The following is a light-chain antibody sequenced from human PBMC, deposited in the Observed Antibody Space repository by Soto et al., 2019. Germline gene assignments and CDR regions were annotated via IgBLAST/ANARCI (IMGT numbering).Light chain of an antibody. J-gene: IGKJ2*01. CDR3: MQATQFPYT. CDR2: EIS. Sequence: DIVMTQTPLSSPVTLGQPPSISCRSSQGLVHSDGNTYLSWLQQRPGQPPRLLIYEISNRFSGVSDRFSGSGAGTDFTLKISRVEAEDVGIYYCMQATQFPYTFGRGTKLEIK. CDR1: QGLVHSDGNTY. V-gene: IGKV2-24*01.